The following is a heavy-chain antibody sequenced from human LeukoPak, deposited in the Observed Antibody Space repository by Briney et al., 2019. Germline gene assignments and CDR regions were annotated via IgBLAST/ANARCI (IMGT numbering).Heavy chain of an antibody. J-gene: IGHJ4*02. V-gene: IGHV4-59*08. CDR3: ARQRAYYYDSSSYWGGANFDY. CDR2: IYYSGST. Sequence: SETLSLTCTVSGGSISSYYWSWIRQPPGKGLEWIGYIYYSGSTNYNPSLKSRVTISVDTSKNQFSLKLSSVTAADTAVYYCARQRAYYYDSSSYWGGANFDYWGQGTLVTVSS. D-gene: IGHD3-22*01. CDR1: GGSISSYY.